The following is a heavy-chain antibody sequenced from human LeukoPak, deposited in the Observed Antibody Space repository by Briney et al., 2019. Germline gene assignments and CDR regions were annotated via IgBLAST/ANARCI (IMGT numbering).Heavy chain of an antibody. CDR1: GDSISSYY. V-gene: IGHV4-59*12. CDR2: IFYSVNT. Sequence: SETLSLTCTVSGDSISSYYWNWIRQPPGKGLEWIGYIFYSVNTNYNPSLKSRATISVDTSKNQFSLKLSSVTAADTAVYYCARGVVTTGGSKFGKIDQYYFDYWGQGTLVTVSS. J-gene: IGHJ4*02. D-gene: IGHD2-21*02. CDR3: ARGVVTTGGSKFGKIDQYYFDY.